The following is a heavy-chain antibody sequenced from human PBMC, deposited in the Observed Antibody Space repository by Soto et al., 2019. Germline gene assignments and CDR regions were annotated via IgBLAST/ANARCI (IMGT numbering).Heavy chain of an antibody. D-gene: IGHD3-22*01. CDR1: GYTFTIYG. V-gene: IGHV1-18*04. CDR3: ARVDYYDSSGYYGY. Sequence: QVQLVQSGAEVKKPGASVKVSCKASGYTFTIYGISWARQAPGQGLEWMGWTSGNNGNTDYAQNLQDRVTLTTDAATSSVNMELRSLRSADTAVYYCARVDYYDSSGYYGYWGQGTLITVSS. J-gene: IGHJ4*02. CDR2: TSGNNGNT.